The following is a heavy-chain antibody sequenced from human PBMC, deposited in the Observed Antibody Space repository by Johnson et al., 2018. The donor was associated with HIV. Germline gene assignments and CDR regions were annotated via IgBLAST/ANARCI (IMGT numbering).Heavy chain of an antibody. CDR2: IAYDGSNK. J-gene: IGHJ3*02. V-gene: IGHV3-30-3*01. D-gene: IGHD1-26*01. CDR3: AKARVGARGGAFDI. Sequence: VQLVESGGGVVQPGRSLRLSCAASGFTFSSYAMHWVRQAPGQGLEWVAVIAYDGSNKCYAASVKGRFTISRDNSKNTRYLQRNSLRAEDTAVYYCAKARVGARGGAFDIWGQGTMVTVSS. CDR1: GFTFSSYA.